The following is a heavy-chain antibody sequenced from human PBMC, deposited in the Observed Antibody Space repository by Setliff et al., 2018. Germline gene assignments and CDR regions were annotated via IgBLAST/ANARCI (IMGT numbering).Heavy chain of an antibody. CDR1: GGSFRNSG. Sequence: ASVKVSCKASGGSFRNSGSGWVRQAPGQGLEWMGWVNPNNGDTKSAQKFQGRLTMTRDTSISTAYMELSSLRSDDTAVYYCARQPMDTIMVTFDYWGQGILVTVSS. J-gene: IGHJ4*02. D-gene: IGHD5-12*01. CDR3: ARQPMDTIMVTFDY. V-gene: IGHV1-2*02. CDR2: VNPNNGDT.